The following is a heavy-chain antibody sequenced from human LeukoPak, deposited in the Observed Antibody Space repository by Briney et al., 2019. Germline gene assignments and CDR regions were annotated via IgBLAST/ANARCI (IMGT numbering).Heavy chain of an antibody. V-gene: IGHV3-48*03. D-gene: IGHD1-26*01. J-gene: IGHJ5*02. CDR3: ARGDWWATTIVDL. Sequence: GGSLRLSCAASGFTFNIYEFNWVRQARGKGLEWVSYISTSDSTIYYADSVKGRFTISRDNAKNSLYLQMNSLRLEDTAIYYCARGDWWATTIVDLWGQGTLVTVSS. CDR1: GFTFNIYE. CDR2: ISTSDSTI.